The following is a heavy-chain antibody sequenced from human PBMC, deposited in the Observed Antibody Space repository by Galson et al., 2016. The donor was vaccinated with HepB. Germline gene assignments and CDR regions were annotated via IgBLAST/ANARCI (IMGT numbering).Heavy chain of an antibody. CDR1: GFTFSSYG. CDR2: IWYDGSNK. D-gene: IGHD6-13*01. J-gene: IGHJ4*02. V-gene: IGHV3-33*01. CDR3: ARRAGSSWYSDY. Sequence: SLRLSCAASGFTFSSYGMHWVRQAPGKGLKWVAVIWYDGSNKYYADSVKGRFTISRDNSKNTLYLQMNSLRAEDTAVYYCARRAGSSWYSDYWGQGTLVTVSS.